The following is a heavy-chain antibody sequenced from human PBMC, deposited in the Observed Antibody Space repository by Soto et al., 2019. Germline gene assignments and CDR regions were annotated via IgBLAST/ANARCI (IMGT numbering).Heavy chain of an antibody. J-gene: IGHJ4*02. CDR1: GFTFSSYV. V-gene: IGHV3-23*01. D-gene: IGHD2-15*01. CDR2: ITNGGGGA. CDR3: AKDCSGGSCFSGY. Sequence: EVQLLESGGGLVQPGGSRRLSCAASGFTFSSYVMSWVRQAPGKGLEWVSSITNGGGGAYYADSVKVRFTISRDNSKNTLYLQMNSLRAEDTAVYYCAKDCSGGSCFSGYWGQGTLVNVSS.